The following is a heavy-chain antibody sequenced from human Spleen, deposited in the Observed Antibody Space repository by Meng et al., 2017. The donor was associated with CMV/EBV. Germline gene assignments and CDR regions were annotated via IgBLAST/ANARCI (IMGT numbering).Heavy chain of an antibody. V-gene: IGHV3-33*06. CDR1: GFTFSSYG. CDR2: IWYDGSNK. Sequence: GESLKISCAASGFTFSSYGMHWVRQAPGKGLEWVAVIWYDGSNKYYADSVKGRFTISRDNSKHTLYLQMNSLRAEDTAVYFCAKAHTASVAAHDAFDIWGQGTRVTVSS. CDR3: AKAHTASVAAHDAFDI. J-gene: IGHJ3*02. D-gene: IGHD2-21*01.